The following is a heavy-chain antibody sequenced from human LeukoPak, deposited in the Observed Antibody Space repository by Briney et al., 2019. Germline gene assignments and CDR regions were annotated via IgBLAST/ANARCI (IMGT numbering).Heavy chain of an antibody. CDR1: GGTFSSYA. Sequence: GASVKVSCKASGGTFSSYAISWVRQAPGQGLEWMGRIIPILGIANYAQKFQGRVTITADKSTSTAYMELSSLRSEDTAVYYCARCSGYSYGYAPDYWGQGTLVTVSS. CDR2: IIPILGIA. D-gene: IGHD5-18*01. V-gene: IGHV1-69*04. CDR3: ARCSGYSYGYAPDY. J-gene: IGHJ4*02.